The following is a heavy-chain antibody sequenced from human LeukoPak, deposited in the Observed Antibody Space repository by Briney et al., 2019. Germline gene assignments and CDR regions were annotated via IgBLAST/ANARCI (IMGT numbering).Heavy chain of an antibody. J-gene: IGHJ4*02. CDR1: GFTFSNYA. CDR2: ISHDGSSE. Sequence: GGSLRLSCAASGFTFSNYAMHWVRHAPGKGLEWVALISHDGSSEYYGDSMKSRFTIYRDDSRNTFYLQMNSLRAEDTAVYYCASRFEWLSSFDYWGQGTLVTVSS. CDR3: ASRFEWLSSFDY. V-gene: IGHV3-30*03. D-gene: IGHD3-3*01.